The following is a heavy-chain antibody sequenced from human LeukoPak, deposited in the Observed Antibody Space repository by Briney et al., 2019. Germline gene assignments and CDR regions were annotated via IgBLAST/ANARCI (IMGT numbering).Heavy chain of an antibody. Sequence: KPSETLSLTCTVSGGSISGYYWSWIRQPPGKGLEWIGYIYYSGSTNYNPSLKSRVTISVDTSKNQFSLKLSSVTAADTAVYYCARGCSAGTPHNWFGPWGQGTLVTVSS. CDR3: ARGCSAGTPHNWFGP. CDR1: GGSISGYY. CDR2: IYYSGST. J-gene: IGHJ5*02. D-gene: IGHD6-13*01. V-gene: IGHV4-59*01.